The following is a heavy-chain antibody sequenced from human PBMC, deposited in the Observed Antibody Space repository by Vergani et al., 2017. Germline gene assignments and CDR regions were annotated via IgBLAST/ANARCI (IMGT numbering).Heavy chain of an antibody. Sequence: QVQLQQWGAGLLKPSETLSLTCAVYGGSFSGYYWSWIRQPPGKGLEWIGEINHSGSTNYNPSLKSRVTISVDTSKNQFSLKLSSVTAAVTAVYYCASNPITIFGVVHPYYFDYWGQGTLVTVSS. J-gene: IGHJ4*02. CDR2: INHSGST. CDR3: ASNPITIFGVVHPYYFDY. CDR1: GGSFSGYY. D-gene: IGHD3-3*01. V-gene: IGHV4-34*01.